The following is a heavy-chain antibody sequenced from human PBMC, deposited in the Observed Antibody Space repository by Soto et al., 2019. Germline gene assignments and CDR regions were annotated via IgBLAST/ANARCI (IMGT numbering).Heavy chain of an antibody. J-gene: IGHJ4*02. CDR3: ARVRYDNYDILTGYQIDY. Sequence: GESLKISCAASGFTFSSYAMHWVRQAPGKGLEWVAVISYDGSNKYYADSVKGRFTISRDNSKNTLYLQMNSLRAEDTAVYYCARVRYDNYDILTGYQIDYWGQGTLVTVSS. D-gene: IGHD3-9*01. V-gene: IGHV3-30-3*01. CDR1: GFTFSSYA. CDR2: ISYDGSNK.